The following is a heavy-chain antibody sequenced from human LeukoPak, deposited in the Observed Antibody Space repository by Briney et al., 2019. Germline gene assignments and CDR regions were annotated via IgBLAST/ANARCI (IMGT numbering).Heavy chain of an antibody. CDR2: IYQSGTT. Sequence: PSETLSLTCAVSGGSINRDGYSWSWIRQPVGKGLEQIGYIYQSGTTHYNPSLKSRATISADRSKNQFSLKLTSVTAADTAVYYCVREAVAGRGYYYYGMDVWGQGTTVTVSS. J-gene: IGHJ6*02. CDR1: GGSINRDGYS. D-gene: IGHD6-19*01. CDR3: VREAVAGRGYYYYGMDV. V-gene: IGHV4-30-2*01.